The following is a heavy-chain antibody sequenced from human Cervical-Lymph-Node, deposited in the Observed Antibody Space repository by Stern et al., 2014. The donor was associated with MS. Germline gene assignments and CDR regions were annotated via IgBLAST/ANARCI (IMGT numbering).Heavy chain of an antibody. V-gene: IGHV3-23*04. J-gene: IGHJ6*02. Sequence: VQLVESGGGLAQPGGSLRLSCAASGFTFTSYVMSWVRQAPGKGLEWVSVISGSGGSTYYVDSVKGRVTISRDNSNNTMYLQMNSLRAEDTAVYYCARSKKDYYYGMDVWGQGTTVTVSS. CDR3: ARSKKDYYYGMDV. CDR2: ISGSGGST. CDR1: GFTFTSYV.